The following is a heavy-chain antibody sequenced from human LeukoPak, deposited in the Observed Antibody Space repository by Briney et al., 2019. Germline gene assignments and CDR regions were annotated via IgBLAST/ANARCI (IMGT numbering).Heavy chain of an antibody. CDR2: ISAYNGNT. V-gene: IGHV1-18*01. J-gene: IGHJ4*02. D-gene: IGHD3-10*01. CDR1: GYTSTSYG. CDR3: ARNGLLWFGEFILPDY. Sequence: ASVKVSCKASGYTSTSYGISWVRQAPGQGLEWMGWISAYNGNTNYAQKLQGRVTMTTDTSTSTAYMELRSLRSDDTAVYYCARNGLLWFGEFILPDYWGQGTLVTVSS.